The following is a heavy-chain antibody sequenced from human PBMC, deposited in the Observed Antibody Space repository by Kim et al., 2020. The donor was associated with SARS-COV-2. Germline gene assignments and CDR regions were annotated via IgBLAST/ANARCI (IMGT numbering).Heavy chain of an antibody. Sequence: SETLSLTCAVYGGSFSGYYWSWIRQPPGKGLEWIGEINHSGSTNYNPSLKSRVTISVDTSKNQFSLKLSSVTAADTAVYYCARGDILTGYYHLDYWGQGTLVTVSS. V-gene: IGHV4-34*01. D-gene: IGHD3-9*01. CDR3: ARGDILTGYYHLDY. CDR2: INHSGST. CDR1: GGSFSGYY. J-gene: IGHJ4*02.